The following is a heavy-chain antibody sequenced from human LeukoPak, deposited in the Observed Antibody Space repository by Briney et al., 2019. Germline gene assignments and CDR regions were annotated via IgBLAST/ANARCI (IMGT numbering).Heavy chain of an antibody. D-gene: IGHD2-15*01. J-gene: IGHJ4*02. CDR3: ARELLGGVDY. CDR2: IYSGGST. Sequence: GGSLGLSCAASGFTVSSNYMSWVRQAPGKGLEWVSVIYSGGSTYYADSVKGRFTISRDNSKNTLYLQMNSLRAEDTAVYYCARELLGGVDYWGQGTLVTVSS. CDR1: GFTVSSNY. V-gene: IGHV3-53*01.